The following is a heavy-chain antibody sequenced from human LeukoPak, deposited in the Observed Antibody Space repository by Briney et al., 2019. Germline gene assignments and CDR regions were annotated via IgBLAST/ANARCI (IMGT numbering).Heavy chain of an antibody. CDR1: GFVFSIYT. CDR2: ISGSGNGGSI. J-gene: IGHJ4*02. D-gene: IGHD1-1*01. CDR3: VKDFGRVRGTPDS. V-gene: IGHV3-64D*06. Sequence: GGSLRLSCSASGFVFSIYTMYWVRQAPGKGPEYVSTISGSGNGGSIYYADSVKGRFTVSRDDSKSIVYLQMNGLRSEDTAVYYCVKDFGRVRGTPDSWGQGTLVTVSS.